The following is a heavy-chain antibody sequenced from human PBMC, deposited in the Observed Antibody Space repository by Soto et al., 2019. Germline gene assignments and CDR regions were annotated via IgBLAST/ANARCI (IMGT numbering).Heavy chain of an antibody. CDR1: GFTFSSYA. Sequence: GGSLRLSCAASGFTFSSYAMSWVRQAPGKGLEWVSAISGSGGSTYYADSVKGRFTISRDNSKNTLYLQMNSLRAEDTAVYYCAMGSDYGGNSPFRYYYGMDVWGQGTTVTVSS. J-gene: IGHJ6*02. D-gene: IGHD4-17*01. CDR3: AMGSDYGGNSPFRYYYGMDV. V-gene: IGHV3-23*01. CDR2: ISGSGGST.